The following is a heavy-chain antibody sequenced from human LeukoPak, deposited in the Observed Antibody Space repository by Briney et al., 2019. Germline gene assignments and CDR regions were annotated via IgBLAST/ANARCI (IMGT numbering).Heavy chain of an antibody. CDR2: IYPGDSDT. J-gene: IGHJ4*02. CDR3: AKFSVGGTYYPNY. CDR1: GYRFTSYW. V-gene: IGHV5-51*01. D-gene: IGHD1-26*01. Sequence: GESLKISCKGSGYRFTSYWIGWVRQMPGKGLEWMGSIYPGDSDTRYSPSFQGQVTISADKSISTAYLQWSSLKAWDTAMYYCAKFSVGGTYYPNYWGQGTLVSVSS.